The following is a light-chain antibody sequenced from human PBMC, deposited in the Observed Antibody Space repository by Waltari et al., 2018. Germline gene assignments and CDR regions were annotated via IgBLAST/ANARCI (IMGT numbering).Light chain of an antibody. CDR1: LSLLHSNGYNY. Sequence: DIVMTQSPLSLPVTPGEPASIPCRSSLSLLHSNGYNYLDWYLQKPGQSPQLLIYLGSNRASGVPDRFSGSGSGTDFTLKISRVEAEDVGVYYCMQALQTPRTFGQGTKLEIK. V-gene: IGKV2-28*01. J-gene: IGKJ2*01. CDR3: MQALQTPRT. CDR2: LGS.